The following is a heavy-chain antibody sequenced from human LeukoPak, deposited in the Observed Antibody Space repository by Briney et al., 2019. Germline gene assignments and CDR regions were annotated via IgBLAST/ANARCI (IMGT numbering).Heavy chain of an antibody. V-gene: IGHV1-2*07. D-gene: IGHD6-19*01. CDR3: ARSRKNGSGWYIVS. CDR1: GYTFTDYY. Sequence: ASVKVSCKASGYTFTDYYIHGVRQAPGQGLEWMGWINPNSGGTNNAHKFHGNVTLTRDTSIRTAYMELSSLRSDATAVYHCARSRKNGSGWYIVSWGQGTLGTVSA. CDR2: INPNSGGT. J-gene: IGHJ5*01.